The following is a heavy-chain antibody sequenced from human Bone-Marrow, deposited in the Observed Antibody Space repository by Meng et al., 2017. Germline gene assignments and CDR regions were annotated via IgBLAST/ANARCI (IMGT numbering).Heavy chain of an antibody. CDR3: ATGAAAADH. V-gene: IGHV3-33*01. J-gene: IGHJ4*02. D-gene: IGHD6-13*01. CDR2: IRYDGSNK. Sequence: QVQLGEAGGGVVQPGRSLRLSCAASGFTFSSYGMHWVRQAPGKGLEWVAVIRYDGSNKYYADSVKGRFTISRDDSKNTLYLQMNSLIIEDKALYFCATGAAAADHWGQGTLVTVSS. CDR1: GFTFSSYG.